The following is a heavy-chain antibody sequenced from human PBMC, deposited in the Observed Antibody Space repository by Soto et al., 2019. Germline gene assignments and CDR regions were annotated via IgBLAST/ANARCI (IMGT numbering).Heavy chain of an antibody. CDR2: IYATGTT. V-gene: IGHV4-4*07. CDR3: VRDGTKTLRDWFDP. Sequence: SETLSLTCTVSGASISGFYWRWIRKSAGKGLEWIGRIYATGTTDYNPSLKSRVMMSVDTSKKQFSLKLRSVTAADTAVYYCVRDGTKTLRDWFDPWGQGISVTVS. D-gene: IGHD1-1*01. CDR1: GASISGFY. J-gene: IGHJ5*02.